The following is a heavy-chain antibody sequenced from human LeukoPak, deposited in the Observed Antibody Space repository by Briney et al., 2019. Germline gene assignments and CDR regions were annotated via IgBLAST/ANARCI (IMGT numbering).Heavy chain of an antibody. CDR1: GGSFSGYY. Sequence: SETLSLTCAVYGGSFSGYYWSWIRQPPGKGLEWIGEINRSGSTNYNPSLKSRVTISVDTSKNQFSLKLSSVTAADTAVYYCARGPQWLRSYDYWGQGTLVTVSS. CDR2: INRSGST. D-gene: IGHD5-12*01. CDR3: ARGPQWLRSYDY. J-gene: IGHJ4*02. V-gene: IGHV4-34*01.